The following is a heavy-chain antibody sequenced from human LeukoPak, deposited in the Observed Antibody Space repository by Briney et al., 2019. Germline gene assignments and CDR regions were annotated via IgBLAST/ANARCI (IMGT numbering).Heavy chain of an antibody. D-gene: IGHD2-2*01. J-gene: IGHJ6*04. CDR1: GYTFTSYG. V-gene: IGHV1-18*04. CDR3: ARGSTSVRDYYYHGMDV. CDR2: ISAYNGNT. Sequence: ASVKVSCKASGYTFTSYGISWVRQAPGQGLEWMGWISAYNGNTNYAQKLQGRVTMTTDTSTSTAYMELRSLRSDDTAVYYCARGSTSVRDYYYHGMDVWGKGTTVTVSS.